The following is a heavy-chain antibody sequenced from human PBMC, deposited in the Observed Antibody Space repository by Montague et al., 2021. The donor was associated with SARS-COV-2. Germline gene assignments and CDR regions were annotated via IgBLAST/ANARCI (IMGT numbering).Heavy chain of an antibody. Sequence: TLSLTCTVSGGSISDGGYSWTWIRQHPGKGLEWIRYVYYSGSTFYNPSLKSRITISVDTSKNQFSLKLSSVTAADTAVYYCAREGGRIQLWLRGDDAFNIWGQGTLVTVSS. CDR1: GGSISDGGYS. D-gene: IGHD5-18*01. V-gene: IGHV4-31*03. J-gene: IGHJ3*02. CDR2: VYYSGST. CDR3: AREGGRIQLWLRGDDAFNI.